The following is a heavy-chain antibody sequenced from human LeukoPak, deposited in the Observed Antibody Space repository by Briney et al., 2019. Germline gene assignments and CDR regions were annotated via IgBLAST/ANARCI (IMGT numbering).Heavy chain of an antibody. Sequence: GGSLRLSCAASGYTFTSYAMHWVRQAPGQRLEWMGWINAGNGNTKYSQKFQGRVTITRDTSASTAYMELSSLRSEDTAVYYCARDPVGYCGGDCYPFDYWGQGTLVTVSS. D-gene: IGHD2-21*02. CDR3: ARDPVGYCGGDCYPFDY. CDR1: GYTFTSYA. CDR2: INAGNGNT. V-gene: IGHV1-3*01. J-gene: IGHJ4*02.